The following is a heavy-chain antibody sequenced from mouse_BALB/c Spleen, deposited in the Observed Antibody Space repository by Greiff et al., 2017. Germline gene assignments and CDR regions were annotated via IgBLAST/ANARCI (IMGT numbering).Heavy chain of an antibody. Sequence: VQLKQSGAELVKPGASVKLSCTASGFNIKDTYMHWVKQRPEQGLEWIGRIDPANGNTKYDPKFQGKATITADTSSNTAYLQLSSLTSEDTAVYYCASPLEYDDFDYWGQGTTLTVSS. V-gene: IGHV14-3*02. J-gene: IGHJ2*01. CDR2: IDPANGNT. CDR3: ASPLEYDDFDY. D-gene: IGHD2-12*01. CDR1: GFNIKDTY.